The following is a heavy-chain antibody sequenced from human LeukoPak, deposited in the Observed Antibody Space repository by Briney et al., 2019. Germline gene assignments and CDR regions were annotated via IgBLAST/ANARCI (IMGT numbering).Heavy chain of an antibody. D-gene: IGHD6-19*01. CDR3: ARDRGAVAGTPRAWFDP. CDR1: GGTFSSYA. CDR2: IIPILGIA. V-gene: IGHV1-69*04. Sequence: SVKVSCKASGGTFSSYAISWVRQAPGQGLEWMGRIIPILGIANYAQKFQGRVTITTDESTSTAYMELSSLRSDDTAVYYCARDRGAVAGTPRAWFDPWGQGTLVTVSS. J-gene: IGHJ5*02.